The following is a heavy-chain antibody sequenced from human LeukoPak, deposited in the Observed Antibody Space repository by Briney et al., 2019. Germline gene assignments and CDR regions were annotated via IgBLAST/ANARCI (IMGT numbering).Heavy chain of an antibody. CDR1: GYTFTGYY. Sequence: ASVKVSCKASGYTFTGYYMHWVRQAPGQGLEWMGWINPNSGGTNYAQKFQGRVTMIRDTSISTAYMELSRLRSDDTAVYYCARAATVTTLFPDVWGQGTTVTVSS. D-gene: IGHD4-17*01. J-gene: IGHJ6*02. CDR3: ARAATVTTLFPDV. CDR2: INPNSGGT. V-gene: IGHV1-2*02.